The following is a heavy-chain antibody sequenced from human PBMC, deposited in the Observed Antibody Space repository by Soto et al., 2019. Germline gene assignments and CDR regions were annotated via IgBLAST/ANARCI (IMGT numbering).Heavy chain of an antibody. J-gene: IGHJ4*02. D-gene: IGHD2-2*01. CDR2: INRDGSET. CDR1: GLTFSNYW. V-gene: IGHV3-7*01. Sequence: EVQLVESGGGLVQPGGSLRLSCVVSGLTFSNYWMSWVRQAPGKGLEWVANINRDGSETYYVDSVKGRFTISRDNIKNSLYLQITSLRTEDTAVYYCARPARECSSPGCANWGQGTLVTVSS. CDR3: ARPARECSSPGCAN.